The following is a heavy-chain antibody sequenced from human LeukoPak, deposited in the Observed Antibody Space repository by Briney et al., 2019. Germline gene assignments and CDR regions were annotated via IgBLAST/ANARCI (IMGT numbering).Heavy chain of an antibody. J-gene: IGHJ6*02. D-gene: IGHD2-21*02. CDR3: ARGRVTPLVYYGMDV. V-gene: IGHV1-18*01. CDR2: ISAYNGNT. Sequence: ASVKVSCKASGYTFTSYGISWVRQAPGQGLEWMGWISAYNGNTNYAQKLQGRVTMTTDTSTSTAYMELRSLRSDDTAVYYCARGRVTPLVYYGMDVWGQGTTVTVSS. CDR1: GYTFTSYG.